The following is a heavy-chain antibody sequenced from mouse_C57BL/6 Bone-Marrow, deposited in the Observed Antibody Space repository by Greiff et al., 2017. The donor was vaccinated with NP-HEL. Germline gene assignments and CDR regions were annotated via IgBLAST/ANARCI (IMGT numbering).Heavy chain of an antibody. CDR1: GFSLTSYA. CDR2: IWTGGGT. J-gene: IGHJ1*03. D-gene: IGHD1-1*01. Sequence: QVQLKESGPGLVAPSQSLSITCTVSGFSLTSYAISWVRQPPGKGLEWLGVIWTGGGTNYNSALKSRLSISKDNSKSQVFLKMNSLQTDDTARYYCARQFGTTVVAGNLYFDVWGTGTTVTVSS. CDR3: ARQFGTTVVAGNLYFDV. V-gene: IGHV2-9-1*01.